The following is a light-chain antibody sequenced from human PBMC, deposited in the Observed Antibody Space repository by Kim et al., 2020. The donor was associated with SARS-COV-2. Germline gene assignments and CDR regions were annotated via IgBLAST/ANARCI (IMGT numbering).Light chain of an antibody. Sequence: SYELTQDPAVSVALGQTVRITCQGDSLRTYYATWYQQKPGQAPILVIYGKNTRPSGIPDRFSGSTSGNTASLTITGTQAGDEADYYCNSRDSNDNVVFGG. CDR3: NSRDSNDNVV. J-gene: IGLJ2*01. CDR2: GKN. CDR1: SLRTYY. V-gene: IGLV3-19*01.